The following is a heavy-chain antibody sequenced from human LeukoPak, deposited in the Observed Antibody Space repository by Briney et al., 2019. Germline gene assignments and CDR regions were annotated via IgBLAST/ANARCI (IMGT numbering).Heavy chain of an antibody. CDR1: GYTFTSYG. Sequence: ASVKVSCKASGYTFTSYGISWVRQAPGQGLEWMGWISVYNGNTNYAQKFQGRVTMTTNTSTRTAYMELRSLRFDDTAVYYCARDSGYSGYVLFDYWGQGTLVTVSS. CDR3: ARDSGYSGYVLFDY. CDR2: ISVYNGNT. V-gene: IGHV1-18*01. D-gene: IGHD5-12*01. J-gene: IGHJ4*02.